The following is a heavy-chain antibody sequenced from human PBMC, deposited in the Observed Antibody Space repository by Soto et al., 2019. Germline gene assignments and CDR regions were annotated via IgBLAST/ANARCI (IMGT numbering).Heavy chain of an antibody. CDR1: GGSISSGGQS. CDR3: ARGPPHHY. CDR2: IYHSGSI. Sequence: SVTLSLTCAVSGGSISSGGQSWSWIRQPPGKGMEWIVYIYHSGSIYYNPSLKSRVTISVDRSKNQFSLKLSSVTAADTAIYYCARGPPHHYWGQGTLVTVSS. V-gene: IGHV4-30-2*01. J-gene: IGHJ4*02.